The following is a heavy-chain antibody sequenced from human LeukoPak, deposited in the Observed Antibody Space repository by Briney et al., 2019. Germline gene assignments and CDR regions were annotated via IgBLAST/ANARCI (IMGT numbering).Heavy chain of an antibody. V-gene: IGHV4-38-2*02. CDR1: GYSISSGYY. J-gene: IGHJ4*02. CDR2: IYRGRT. Sequence: SETLSLTCTVSGYSISSGYYWGWIRQPPWRGLEWIGSIYRGRTYYNPSLKSRVTISVDTSKNHFSLKLSSVTAADTAVYYCARANDFDYWGQGALVTVSS. CDR3: ARANDFDY.